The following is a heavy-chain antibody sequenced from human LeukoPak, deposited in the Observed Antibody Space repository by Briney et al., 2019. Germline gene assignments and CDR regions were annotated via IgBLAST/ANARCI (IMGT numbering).Heavy chain of an antibody. CDR1: GGSISSHY. CDR2: IYYSGST. Sequence: PSETLSPTCTVSGGSISSHYWSWIRQPPGKGLEWIGYIYYSGSTNYNPSLKSRVTISVDTSTNQFSLKLSSVTAADTAVYSCARDLTGYFDYWGQGPLATVSS. J-gene: IGHJ4*02. CDR3: ARDLTGYFDY. D-gene: IGHD4/OR15-4a*01. V-gene: IGHV4-59*11.